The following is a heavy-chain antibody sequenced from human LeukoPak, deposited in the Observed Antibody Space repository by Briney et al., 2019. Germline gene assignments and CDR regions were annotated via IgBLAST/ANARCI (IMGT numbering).Heavy chain of an antibody. CDR2: IYTSGST. D-gene: IGHD6-13*01. CDR1: GYSISSGYY. Sequence: PSETLSLTCTVSGYSISSGYYWGWIRQPPGKGLEWIGRIYTSGSTNYNPSLKSRVTMPVDTSKKQFSLKLSSVTAADTAVYYCARLTSSWYQDWYFDLWGRGTLVTVSS. CDR3: ARLTSSWYQDWYFDL. J-gene: IGHJ2*01. V-gene: IGHV4-38-2*02.